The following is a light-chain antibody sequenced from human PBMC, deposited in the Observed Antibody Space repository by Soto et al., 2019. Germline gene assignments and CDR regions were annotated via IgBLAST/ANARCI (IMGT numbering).Light chain of an antibody. Sequence: EIVLTQSPGTLSLSPGDRATLSCRASQSVGSNYLAWYQQKPGQAPRLLIYAASSRAPGIPARFSGSGSGTDFTLTISRLEPEDSAVYYCQQYGGSPWTFGQGTKVEIK. CDR2: AAS. CDR3: QQYGGSPWT. J-gene: IGKJ1*01. CDR1: QSVGSNY. V-gene: IGKV3-20*01.